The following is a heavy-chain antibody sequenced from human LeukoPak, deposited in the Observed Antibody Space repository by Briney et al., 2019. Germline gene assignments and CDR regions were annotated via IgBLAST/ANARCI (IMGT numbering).Heavy chain of an antibody. Sequence: GGSLRLSCATSGFTFSNYAMHWVRQAPGKGLEWVASISYDGNIKHCADPVKGRFTISRDNSKNTLYLQMNSLRAEDTAVYYCAKDAGALLPDYWGQGTLVTVSS. J-gene: IGHJ4*02. CDR1: GFTFSNYA. CDR3: AKDAGALLPDY. D-gene: IGHD2-15*01. CDR2: ISYDGNIK. V-gene: IGHV3-30*18.